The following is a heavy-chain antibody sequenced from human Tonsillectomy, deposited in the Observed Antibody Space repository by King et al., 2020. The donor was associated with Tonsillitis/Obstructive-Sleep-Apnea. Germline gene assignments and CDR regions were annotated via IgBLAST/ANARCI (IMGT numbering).Heavy chain of an antibody. J-gene: IGHJ4*02. CDR3: ARTLWFGEFELGY. D-gene: IGHD3-10*01. Sequence: VQLQESGPGLVKPSETLSLTCTVSGGSISSYYWSWIRQPPGKGLEWIGYIYYSGSTNYNPSLKSRVTISVDTSKNQFSLNLSSVTAADTAVYYCARTLWFGEFELGYWGQGTLVTVCS. CDR1: GGSISSYY. V-gene: IGHV4-59*01. CDR2: IYYSGST.